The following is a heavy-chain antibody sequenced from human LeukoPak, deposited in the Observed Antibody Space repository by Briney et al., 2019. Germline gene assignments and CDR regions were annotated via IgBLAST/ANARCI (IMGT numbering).Heavy chain of an antibody. CDR3: AKGWGATVAGTSVYFDY. V-gene: IGHV3-7*03. J-gene: IGHJ4*02. CDR2: INQDGSKK. CDR1: GFTFNSYW. D-gene: IGHD6-19*01. Sequence: GGSLRLSCAASGFTFNSYWMNWVRQVPGKGLEWVANINQDGSKKHYVDSVKGRFTISRDNAKNSMYLQMNSLRAEDTAVYYCAKGWGATVAGTSVYFDYWGQGTLVTVSS.